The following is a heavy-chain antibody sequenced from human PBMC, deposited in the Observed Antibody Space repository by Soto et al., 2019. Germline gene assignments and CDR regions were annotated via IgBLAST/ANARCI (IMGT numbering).Heavy chain of an antibody. V-gene: IGHV3-30-3*01. CDR3: PTQFAADWLRSASAF. D-gene: IGHD2-21*01. J-gene: IGHJ1*01. CDR2: ISYDGSNK. Sequence: GKGLEWVAVISYDGSNKYYADAVKGRFTISRDNSKNTLYLQMNSLRAEDTAVYYCPTQFAADWLRSASAFRGHRTLVPVSS.